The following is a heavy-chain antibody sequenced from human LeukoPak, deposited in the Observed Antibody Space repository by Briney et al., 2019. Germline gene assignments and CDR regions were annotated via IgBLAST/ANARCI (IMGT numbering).Heavy chain of an antibody. Sequence: GASVKVSCKASGYTFTSYDINWVRQATGQGLEWMGWMNPNSGNTGYAQKFQGRVTMTRNTSISTAYMELSSLRSEDTAVYYCARHPPGGYSYQKGNWFDPWGQGTLVTVSS. CDR1: GYTFTSYD. V-gene: IGHV1-8*01. CDR2: MNPNSGNT. D-gene: IGHD5-18*01. CDR3: ARHPPGGYSYQKGNWFDP. J-gene: IGHJ5*02.